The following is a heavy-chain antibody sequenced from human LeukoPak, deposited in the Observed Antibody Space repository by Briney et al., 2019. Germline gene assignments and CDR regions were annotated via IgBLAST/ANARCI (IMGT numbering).Heavy chain of an antibody. J-gene: IGHJ4*02. Sequence: PGGSLRLSCAASGFTFSDYFMSWIRQAPGEGLEWVSYISSSGSTIYYADSVKGRFTISRDNAKNSLYLQMNSLRAEDTAVYYCARDPLFSSLDYWGQGTLVTVSS. V-gene: IGHV3-11*04. CDR3: ARDPLFSSLDY. CDR1: GFTFSDYF. CDR2: ISSSGSTI.